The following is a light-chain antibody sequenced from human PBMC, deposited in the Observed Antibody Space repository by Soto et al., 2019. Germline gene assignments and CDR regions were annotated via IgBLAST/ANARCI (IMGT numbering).Light chain of an antibody. V-gene: IGKV3-15*01. CDR2: GAS. J-gene: IGKJ5*01. CDR3: QQYDNWLPIT. Sequence: ELVMTQSPATLSQPPGAKATLSCRASQSVSSNLAWYQQKPGQAPRLLIYGASTRATGIPARFSGSGSGTEFTLTISSLQSEDFAVYYCQQYDNWLPITCGQGTRREIK. CDR1: QSVSSN.